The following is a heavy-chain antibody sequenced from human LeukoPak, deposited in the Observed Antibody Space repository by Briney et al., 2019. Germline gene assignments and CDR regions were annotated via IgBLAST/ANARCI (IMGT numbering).Heavy chain of an antibody. Sequence: GGSLRLSCAASEFTFSSYWMNWVRQAPGKGLEWVANIKQDGSEKYYVDSVKGRFTISRDNAKNSLYLQMNSLRGDDTAVYYCARGWFGDAWGQGTLVTVSS. CDR3: ARGWFGDA. CDR1: EFTFSSYW. V-gene: IGHV3-7*04. D-gene: IGHD3-10*01. CDR2: IKQDGSEK. J-gene: IGHJ5*02.